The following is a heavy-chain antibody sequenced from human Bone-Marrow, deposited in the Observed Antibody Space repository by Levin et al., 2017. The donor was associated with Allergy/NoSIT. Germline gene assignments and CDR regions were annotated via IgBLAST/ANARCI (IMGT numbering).Heavy chain of an antibody. J-gene: IGHJ4*02. CDR2: IVPIFNSP. D-gene: IGHD1-14*01. V-gene: IGHV1-69*06. Sequence: ASVKVSCKTSEDTFNNFVINWVRQAPGQRLEWMGGIVPIFNSPNDAQKFQDRVTISADKSTRTVYMELNSLRSEDTAVYFCARVGRCYPDNKGSPEDCYFDSWGQGTLVTVSS. CDR1: EDTFNNFV. CDR3: ARVGRCYPDNKGSPEDCYFDS.